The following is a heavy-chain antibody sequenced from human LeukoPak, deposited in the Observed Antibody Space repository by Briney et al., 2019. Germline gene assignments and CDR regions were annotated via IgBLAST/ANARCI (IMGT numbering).Heavy chain of an antibody. V-gene: IGHV4-4*07. CDR2: IYTSGST. CDR3: ARDRDGYNYGWFDP. Sequence: SETLSLTCTVSGGSISSYYWSWIRQSPGKGLEWIGRIYTSGSTNYNPSLKSRVTISVDTSKNQFSLKLSSVTAADTAVYYCARDRDGYNYGWFDPWGQGTLVTVSS. J-gene: IGHJ5*02. CDR1: GGSISSYY. D-gene: IGHD5-24*01.